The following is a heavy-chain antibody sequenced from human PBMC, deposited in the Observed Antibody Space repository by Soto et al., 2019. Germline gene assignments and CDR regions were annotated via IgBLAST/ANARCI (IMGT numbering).Heavy chain of an antibody. CDR1: GYTFTGYY. D-gene: IGHD1-26*01. CDR2: MNPNSGNT. V-gene: IGHV1-8*01. J-gene: IGHJ4*02. Sequence: QAQLVQSGAEVKKPGASVKVSCKASGYTFTGYYINWVGQATGQGLEWMGWMNPNSGNTGYAQNFQGRVTMTRDNSITTAYMELTSLRNDDLAVYYCEGEKVGTTGIDFWGQGTLVTVSS. CDR3: EGEKVGTTGIDF.